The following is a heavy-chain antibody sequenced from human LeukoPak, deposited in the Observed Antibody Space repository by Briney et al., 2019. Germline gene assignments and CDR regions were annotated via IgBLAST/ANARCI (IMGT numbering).Heavy chain of an antibody. Sequence: GRSLRLSCAASGFTFDDYAMHWVRQAPGKGLEWVSGISWNSGSIGYVDSVKGRFTISRDNAKNSLYLQMNSLRAEDTALYYCAKEGYSSFAFDIWGQGTMVTVSS. J-gene: IGHJ3*02. D-gene: IGHD6-19*01. V-gene: IGHV3-9*01. CDR1: GFTFDDYA. CDR3: AKEGYSSFAFDI. CDR2: ISWNSGSI.